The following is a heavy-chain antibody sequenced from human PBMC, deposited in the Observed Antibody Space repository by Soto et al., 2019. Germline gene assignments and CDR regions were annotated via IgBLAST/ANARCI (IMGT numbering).Heavy chain of an antibody. CDR2: INLSGDIT. V-gene: IGHV1-46*01. J-gene: IGHJ4*02. CDR3: ERDTLSAGGTAYFDY. CDR1: GYTFTSYY. D-gene: IGHD6-13*01. Sequence: ASVKVSCKASGYTFTSYYIHWVRQPLGQGLEWMGIINLSGDITSYAQKFQGRVSMTRDTSTSTVYMELSSLRSEDTALYYCERDTLSAGGTAYFDYWGQGILVNVS.